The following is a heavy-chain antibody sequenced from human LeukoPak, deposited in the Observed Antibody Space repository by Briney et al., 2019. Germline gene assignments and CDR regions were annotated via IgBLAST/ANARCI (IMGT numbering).Heavy chain of an antibody. CDR3: ATNLATVVTPAYY. Sequence: WASVKVSCKVSGYTLTELSMHWVRQAPGKGLEWMGGFDPVDGERIYEQKFQGRVIMTEDTSTDTAYMEMRSLKSEDTAVYYCATNLATVVTPAYYWGQGTVVIVSA. CDR2: FDPVDGER. V-gene: IGHV1-24*01. CDR1: GYTLTELS. J-gene: IGHJ4*02. D-gene: IGHD4-23*01.